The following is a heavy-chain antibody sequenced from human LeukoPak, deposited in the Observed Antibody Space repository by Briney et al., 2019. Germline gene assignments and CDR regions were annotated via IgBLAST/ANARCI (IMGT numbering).Heavy chain of an antibody. D-gene: IGHD3-10*01. J-gene: IGHJ6*02. Sequence: SETLSLTCTVSGVSISSGSYYWSWIRQPAGKGLEWIGRIYTSGSTNYNPSLKSRVTISVDTSKNQFSLKLSSVTAADTAVYYCARHVSIRGVPEHYYYYYGMDVWGQGTTVTVSS. V-gene: IGHV4-61*02. CDR1: GVSISSGSYY. CDR2: IYTSGST. CDR3: ARHVSIRGVPEHYYYYYGMDV.